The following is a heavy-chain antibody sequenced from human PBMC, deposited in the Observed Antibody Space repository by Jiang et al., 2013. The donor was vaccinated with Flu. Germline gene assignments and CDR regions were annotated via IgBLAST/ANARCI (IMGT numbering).Heavy chain of an antibody. CDR2: IYYSGST. CDR1: GGSISSSSYY. Sequence: GPGLVKPSETLSLTCTVSGGSISSSSYYWGWIRQPPGKGLEWIGSIYYSGSTYYNPSLKSRVTISVDTSKNQFSLKLSSVTAADTAVYYCAGRFYCGGDCYYDYWGQGTLVTVSS. D-gene: IGHD2-21*02. CDR3: AGRFYCGGDCYYDY. J-gene: IGHJ4*02. V-gene: IGHV4-39*01.